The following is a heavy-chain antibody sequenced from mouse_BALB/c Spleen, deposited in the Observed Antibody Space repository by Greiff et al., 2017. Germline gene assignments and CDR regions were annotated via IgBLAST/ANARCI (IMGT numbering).Heavy chain of an antibody. CDR3: ARPSTANLWFAY. J-gene: IGHJ3*01. D-gene: IGHD1-2*01. V-gene: IGHV1S41*01. CDR1: GYTFTSYW. CDR2: IAPGSGST. Sequence: DLVKPGASVKLSCKASGYTFTSYWINWIKQRPGQGLEWIGRIAPGSGSTYYNEMFKGKATLTVDTSSSTAYIQLSSLSSEDSAVYFCARPSTANLWFAYWGQGTLVTVSA.